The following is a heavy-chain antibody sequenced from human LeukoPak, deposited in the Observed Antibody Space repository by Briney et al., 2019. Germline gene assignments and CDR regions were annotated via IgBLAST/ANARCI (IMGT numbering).Heavy chain of an antibody. D-gene: IGHD6-19*01. V-gene: IGHV3-74*01. J-gene: IGHJ4*02. Sequence: GGSLRLSCGASGFTFSTHWMLWVRQAPGKGLESVSRINTDGTVTTYADSVKGRFTVSRDNADNTMFLQMNSVRDEDTAVYYCATKQWLAPPPDSWGQGTPVTVSS. CDR3: ATKQWLAPPPDS. CDR2: INTDGTVT. CDR1: GFTFSTHW.